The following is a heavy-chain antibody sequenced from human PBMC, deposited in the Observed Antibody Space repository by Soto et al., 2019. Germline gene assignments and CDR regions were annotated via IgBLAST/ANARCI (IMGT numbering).Heavy chain of an antibody. D-gene: IGHD3-3*01. CDR3: ARDGDSEWLSP. CDR1: GYTFSTYA. Sequence: DSVNDSCKSSGYTFSTYAFSWVRQAPGQGLEWMGWIRVYNGKTEYAQKLQGRVTLTTDTSTSTAYMELRSLTYDDTAVYYCARDGDSEWLSPWGQGTVVTVSS. J-gene: IGHJ5*02. V-gene: IGHV1-18*01. CDR2: IRVYNGKT.